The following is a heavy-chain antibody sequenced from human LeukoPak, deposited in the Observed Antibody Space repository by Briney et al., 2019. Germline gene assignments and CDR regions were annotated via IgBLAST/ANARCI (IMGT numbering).Heavy chain of an antibody. CDR2: ISYDGSNR. V-gene: IGHV3-30-3*01. CDR3: ARDQGYCTTTSCYSIGGYFDY. CDR1: GFTFSTYA. J-gene: IGHJ4*02. D-gene: IGHD2-2*01. Sequence: GRSLRLSCAASGFTFSTYAMHWVRQAPGKGLEWVAVISYDGSNRYADSVKGRFTISRDSSRHTVYLKMNSLRDEDTAVYYCARDQGYCTTTSCYSIGGYFDYWGQGTLVTVSS.